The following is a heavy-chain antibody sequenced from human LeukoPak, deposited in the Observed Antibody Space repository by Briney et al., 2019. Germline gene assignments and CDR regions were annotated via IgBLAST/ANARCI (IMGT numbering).Heavy chain of an antibody. J-gene: IGHJ3*02. V-gene: IGHV3-30*02. CDR2: IQFDGSDI. Sequence: GGSLRLSCAASGFTFSNYGVHWVRQAPGKGLEWVAFIQFDGSDIFYADSVKGRFTISRDNSKNTLYLQMNSLRAEDTAVYYCASYYYDSSDAFDIWGQGTMVTVSS. D-gene: IGHD3-22*01. CDR1: GFTFSNYG. CDR3: ASYYYDSSDAFDI.